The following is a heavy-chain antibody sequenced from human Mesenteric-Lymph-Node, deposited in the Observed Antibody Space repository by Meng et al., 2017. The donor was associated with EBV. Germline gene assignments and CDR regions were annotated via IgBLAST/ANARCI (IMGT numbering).Heavy chain of an antibody. CDR2: IVPMFGTT. Sequence: QVERAQAGGGAKNPGSSVKVSCRASGGPFRSYTIGWVRQAPGQGLEWMGGIVPMFGTTNYAQKFQGRVTITADESTSTAYMEVRSLTSEDTAVYYCAIPEQWVGAPPFDPWGQGTLVTVSS. V-gene: IGHV1-69*01. D-gene: IGHD6-19*01. J-gene: IGHJ5*02. CDR3: AIPEQWVGAPPFDP. CDR1: GGPFRSYT.